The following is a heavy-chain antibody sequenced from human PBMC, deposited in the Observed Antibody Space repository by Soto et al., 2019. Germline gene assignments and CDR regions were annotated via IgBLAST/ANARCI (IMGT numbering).Heavy chain of an antibody. J-gene: IGHJ5*02. CDR1: GFSLTNAW. V-gene: IGHV3-15*07. CDR3: ATHWGAYSSGRP. D-gene: IGHD6-19*01. Sequence: EVQLVESGGGLVEPGGSLRLSCAASGFSLTNAWMNWVRQAPGKGLEWVGRIKSNSDNGTSEYAAPVKGRFTIARDDSKNMLYLEMDSLKPEETGIYSCATHWGAYSSGRPWGQGTLVTVPA. CDR2: IKSNSDNGTS.